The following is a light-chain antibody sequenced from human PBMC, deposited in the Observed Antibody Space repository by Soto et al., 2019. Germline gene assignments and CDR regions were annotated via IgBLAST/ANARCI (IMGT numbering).Light chain of an antibody. J-gene: IGLJ2*01. V-gene: IGLV2-11*01. CDR3: CSYAASYTLV. CDR2: DAT. Sequence: QSVLTQPRSVSASPGQSVTISCTGTSSNVGGYNYVSWYQQNPGKAPKLMIYDATKRPSGVPDRFSGSKSGNAASLTISGLQAEDEADYYCCSYAASYTLVFGGGTKLT. CDR1: SSNVGGYNY.